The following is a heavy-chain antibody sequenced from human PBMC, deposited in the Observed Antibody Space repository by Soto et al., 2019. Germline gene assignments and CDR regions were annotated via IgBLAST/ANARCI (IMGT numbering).Heavy chain of an antibody. CDR1: GGSMSSSIYY. Sequence: SETRSRTWTVSGGSMSSSIYYWVWIRQPPGKGLEWIGSIYYSGSTHYNPSLKSRVTISVDTSKNQFSLKLSSVTAADTAVYYCATQGDDILTGRHYDNWGQGILVTVSA. CDR2: IYYSGST. D-gene: IGHD3-9*01. CDR3: ATQGDDILTGRHYDN. J-gene: IGHJ4*02. V-gene: IGHV4-39*01.